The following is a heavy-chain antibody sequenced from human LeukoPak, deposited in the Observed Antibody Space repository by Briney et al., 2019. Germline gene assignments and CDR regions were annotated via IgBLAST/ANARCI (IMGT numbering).Heavy chain of an antibody. Sequence: ASVKVSCKASGYTFTSHHMHWVRQAPGQGLEWMGIINPSGGSTNYAQKFQGRVTMTRDMSTSTVYMELSSLRSEDTAVYYCARTDDSSGYYPGYWGQGTLVTVSS. CDR2: INPSGGST. J-gene: IGHJ4*02. V-gene: IGHV1-46*01. CDR3: ARTDDSSGYYPGY. CDR1: GYTFTSHH. D-gene: IGHD3-22*01.